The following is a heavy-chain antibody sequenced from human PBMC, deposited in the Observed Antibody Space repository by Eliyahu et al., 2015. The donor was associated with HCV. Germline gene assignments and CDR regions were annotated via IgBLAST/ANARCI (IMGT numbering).Heavy chain of an antibody. D-gene: IGHD6-19*01. J-gene: IGHJ4*02. V-gene: IGHV3-23*01. CDR1: RFIFSDYA. CDR3: AKEAGIRDTIGWYEDY. Sequence: EVELLESGGDWAQPGGSLRLSCAAXRFIFSDYAMSWVRQAPGKGLEWVSVISGSGGDTWFADSVKGRFTISRDNSKNMVYLQMNSLRGEDTAVYYCAKEAGIRDTIGWYEDYWGQGIRVTVSS. CDR2: ISGSGGDT.